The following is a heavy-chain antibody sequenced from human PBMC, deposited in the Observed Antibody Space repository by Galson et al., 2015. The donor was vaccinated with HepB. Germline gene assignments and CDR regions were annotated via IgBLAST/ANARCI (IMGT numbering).Heavy chain of an antibody. CDR3: VKDGCSGGSCYRHLDY. V-gene: IGHV3-23*01. Sequence: SLRLSCAASGFTFSNYAMSWVRQAPGRGLEWVSAIRGSGTTTHYADSVKGRFTISRDNSKSTLYLQMNSLRAEDTAVYYCVKDGCSGGSCYRHLDYWGQGTLVTVSS. CDR1: GFTFSNYA. J-gene: IGHJ4*02. CDR2: IRGSGTTT. D-gene: IGHD2-15*01.